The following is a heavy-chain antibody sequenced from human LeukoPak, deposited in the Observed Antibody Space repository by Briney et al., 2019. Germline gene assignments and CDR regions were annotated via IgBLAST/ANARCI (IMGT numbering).Heavy chain of an antibody. J-gene: IGHJ4*02. Sequence: SETLSLTCTVSGGSISSYYWTWIRQPPGKGLEWIGYIYYSGSTNYIPSLKSRVTISVDTSKNQFSLKLTSVTAADTAVYYCARGVNSGYFDYCGQGTLVTVSS. D-gene: IGHD1-26*01. CDR1: GGSISSYY. V-gene: IGHV4-59*01. CDR3: ARGVNSGYFDY. CDR2: IYYSGST.